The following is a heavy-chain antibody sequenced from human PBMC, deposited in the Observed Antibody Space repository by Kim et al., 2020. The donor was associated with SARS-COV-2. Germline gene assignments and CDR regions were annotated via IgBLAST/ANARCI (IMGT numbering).Heavy chain of an antibody. CDR3: ARDVGYSGYDLGY. D-gene: IGHD5-12*01. V-gene: IGHV7-4-1*02. J-gene: IGHJ4*02. Sequence: YAQGFTGRFVFSLDTSVSTAYLQISSLKAEDTAVYYCARDVGYSGYDLGYWGQGTLVTVSS.